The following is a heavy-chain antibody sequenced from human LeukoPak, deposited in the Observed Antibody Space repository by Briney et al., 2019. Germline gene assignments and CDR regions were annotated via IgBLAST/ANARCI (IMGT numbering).Heavy chain of an antibody. CDR2: IVVGSGNT. Sequence: SVKVSCKASEFTFTSSAVQWVRQARGQRLEWIGWIVVGSGNTNYAQKLQGRVTMTTDTSTSTAYMELRSLRSDDAAVYYCARGPYDFWSGLNFDYWGQGTLVTVSS. J-gene: IGHJ4*02. CDR1: EFTFTSSA. V-gene: IGHV1-58*01. CDR3: ARGPYDFWSGLNFDY. D-gene: IGHD3-3*01.